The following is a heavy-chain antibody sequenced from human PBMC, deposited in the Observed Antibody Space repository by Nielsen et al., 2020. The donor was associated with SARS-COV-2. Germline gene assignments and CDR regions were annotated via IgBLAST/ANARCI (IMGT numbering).Heavy chain of an antibody. CDR1: GFTFSSYG. V-gene: IGHV3-30*18. CDR2: IPYDGSNK. Sequence: GGSLRLSCAASGFTFSSYGMHWVRQAPGKGLEWVAVIPYDGSNKYYADSVKGRFTISRDNSKNTLYLQMNSLRAEDTAVYYCAKVKDYYYGMDVWGQGTTVTVSS. J-gene: IGHJ6*02. CDR3: AKVKDYYYGMDV.